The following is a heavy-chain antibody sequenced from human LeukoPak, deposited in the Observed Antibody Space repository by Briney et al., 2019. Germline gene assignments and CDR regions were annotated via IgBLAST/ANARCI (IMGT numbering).Heavy chain of an antibody. CDR2: IYYSGST. J-gene: IGHJ4*02. CDR3: ARCKVAEQLAPPYFDY. V-gene: IGHV4-59*11. D-gene: IGHD6-13*01. CDR1: GGSISSHY. Sequence: SETLSLTCTVSGGSISSHYWSWIRQPPGKGLEWIGYIYYSGSTNYNPSLKSRVTISVDTSKNQFSLKLSSVTAADTAEYYCARCKVAEQLAPPYFDYWGQGTLVTVSS.